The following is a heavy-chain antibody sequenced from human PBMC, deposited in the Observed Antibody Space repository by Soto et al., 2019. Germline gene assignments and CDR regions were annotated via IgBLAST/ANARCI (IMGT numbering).Heavy chain of an antibody. CDR1: GFTFSSYA. V-gene: IGHV3-23*01. CDR3: AKRPYYDILTERGY. Sequence: GGSLRLSCAASGFTFSSYAMSWVRQAPGKGLEWVSAISGSGGSTYYADSVKGRFTISRDNSKNTLYLQMNSLRAEDTAVYYCAKRPYYDILTERGYWGQGTLVTVSS. D-gene: IGHD3-9*01. J-gene: IGHJ4*02. CDR2: ISGSGGST.